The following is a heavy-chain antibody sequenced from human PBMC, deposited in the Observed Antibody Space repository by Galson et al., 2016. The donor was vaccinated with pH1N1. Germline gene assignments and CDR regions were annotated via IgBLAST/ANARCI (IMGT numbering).Heavy chain of an antibody. D-gene: IGHD6-25*01. CDR2: INQDGSQT. J-gene: IGHJ4*02. Sequence: SLRLSCAGSGFTLSNYWMSWVRQAPGKGLEWVANINQDGSQTYLVDSVKGRFTISRDNAKNSVYLQMDSLRVEDTAVYFCARAVAAADSLWGQGTLVTVSS. CDR1: GFTLSNYW. V-gene: IGHV3-7*01. CDR3: ARAVAAADSL.